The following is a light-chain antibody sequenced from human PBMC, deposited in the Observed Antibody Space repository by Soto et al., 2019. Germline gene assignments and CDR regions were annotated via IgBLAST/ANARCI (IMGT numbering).Light chain of an antibody. V-gene: IGKV3-15*01. Sequence: EIVMTQSPATLSVSPGERATLSCRASQSLSSDLAWYQQKVGQAPRLLIYGASTRATGIPARYSGSGSGTEFNFTISSLQSEDFAVYYCQLYDSSSWTFGQGTKVDIK. CDR3: QLYDSSSWT. J-gene: IGKJ1*01. CDR2: GAS. CDR1: QSLSSD.